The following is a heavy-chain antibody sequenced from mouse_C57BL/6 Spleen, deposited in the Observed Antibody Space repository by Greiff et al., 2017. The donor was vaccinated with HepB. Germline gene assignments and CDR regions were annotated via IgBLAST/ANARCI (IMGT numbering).Heavy chain of an antibody. Sequence: DVMLVESGGGLVQPGGSLSLSCAASGFTFTDYYMSWVRQPPGKALEWLGFIRNKANGYTTEYSASVKGRFTISRDNSQSILYLQMNALRAEDSATYYCARSPGLRLGAMDYWGQGTSVTVSS. D-gene: IGHD2-4*01. CDR1: GFTFTDYY. J-gene: IGHJ4*01. CDR2: IRNKANGYTT. V-gene: IGHV7-3*01. CDR3: ARSPGLRLGAMDY.